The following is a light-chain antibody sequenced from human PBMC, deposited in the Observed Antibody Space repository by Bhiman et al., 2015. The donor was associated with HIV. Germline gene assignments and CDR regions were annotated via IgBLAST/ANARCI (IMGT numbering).Light chain of an antibody. CDR3: CSYAGSNTFL. Sequence: QSALTQPASVSGSPGQSITISCTGRSSDVGSYNLVSWYQQHPDRAPKVMIYEVTFRPLGVSNRFSGSKSGNTASLTISGLQAEDEAHYYCCSYAGSNTFLFGGGTKLTVL. V-gene: IGLV2-23*02. CDR1: SSDVGSYNL. J-gene: IGLJ2*01. CDR2: EVT.